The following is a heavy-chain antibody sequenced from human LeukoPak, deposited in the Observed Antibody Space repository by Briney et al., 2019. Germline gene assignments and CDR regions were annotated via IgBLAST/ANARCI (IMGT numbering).Heavy chain of an antibody. J-gene: IGHJ4*02. V-gene: IGHV4-31*03. D-gene: IGHD3-10*01. CDR2: IYYSGST. Sequence: NPSQTLSLTCTVSGGSISSGGYYWSWIRQHPGKGLEWIGYIYYSGSTYYNPSLKSRVTISVDTSKNQFSLKLSSVTAADTAVYYCAKGGVTRDYCFDYWGQGTLATVSS. CDR1: GGSISSGGYY. CDR3: AKGGVTRDYCFDY.